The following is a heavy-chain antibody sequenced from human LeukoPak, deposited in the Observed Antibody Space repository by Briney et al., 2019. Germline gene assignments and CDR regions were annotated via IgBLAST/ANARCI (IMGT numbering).Heavy chain of an antibody. D-gene: IGHD1-26*01. Sequence: ASVKVSCKVSGYTLTELSMHWARQAPGKGLEWMGGFDPEDGETIYAQKFQGRVTMTEDTSTDTAYMELSSLRSEDTAVYYCATEPLSGSYRGYYFDYWGQGTLVTVSS. CDR1: GYTLTELS. J-gene: IGHJ4*02. CDR2: FDPEDGET. CDR3: ATEPLSGSYRGYYFDY. V-gene: IGHV1-24*01.